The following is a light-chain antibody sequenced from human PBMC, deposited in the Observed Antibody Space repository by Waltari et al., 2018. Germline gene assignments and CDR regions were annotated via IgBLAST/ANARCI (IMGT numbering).Light chain of an antibody. CDR1: QGIRND. J-gene: IGKJ1*01. CDR2: AAS. Sequence: AVQMTQSPSSLSASVGDRVTITCRASQGIRNDLGWYQQKPCKAPELLIYAASLFPPCLPVRFSGSGSGTDFTLTISSLRPSFFARSTFLQDSKYPRTFGQGTMVEIK. CDR3: LQDSKYPRT. V-gene: IGKV1-6*01.